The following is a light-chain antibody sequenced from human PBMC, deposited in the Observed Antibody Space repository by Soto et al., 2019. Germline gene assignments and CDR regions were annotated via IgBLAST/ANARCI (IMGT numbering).Light chain of an antibody. CDR1: SSDVGGYNY. CDR3: SSYTSSSSSV. Sequence: QSALTQPASVSGSPGQSITISCTGTSSDVGGYNYVSWYQQHPGKAPKLMIYDVSNRPSGVSNRFSGSKSGNTASLTISGLHAEDEAAYYCSSYTSSSSSVFGTGIEVTVL. J-gene: IGLJ1*01. CDR2: DVS. V-gene: IGLV2-14*01.